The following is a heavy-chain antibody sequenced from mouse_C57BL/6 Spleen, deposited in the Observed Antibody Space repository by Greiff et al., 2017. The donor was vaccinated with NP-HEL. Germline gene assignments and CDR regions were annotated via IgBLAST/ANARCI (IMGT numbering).Heavy chain of an antibody. D-gene: IGHD1-1*01. CDR1: GYTFTSYW. CDR2: IDPSDSYT. CDR3: ARPDYGSSYHY. J-gene: IGHJ2*01. Sequence: VQLQQPGAELVKPGASVKLSCKASGYTFTSYWMQWVKQRPGQGLEWIGEIDPSDSYTNYNQKFKGKATLTVDTSSSTAYMQLSSLTSEDSAVYYCARPDYGSSYHYWGQGTTLTVSS. V-gene: IGHV1-50*01.